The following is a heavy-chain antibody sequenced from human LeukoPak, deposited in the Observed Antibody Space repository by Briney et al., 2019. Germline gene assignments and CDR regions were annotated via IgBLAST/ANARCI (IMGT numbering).Heavy chain of an antibody. CDR1: GYTFNRYG. CDR2: ISAYNGNT. J-gene: IGHJ5*02. D-gene: IGHD6-13*01. Sequence: GASVKVSCKASGYTFNRYGVSWVRQAPGQGLEWMGWISAYNGNTNYAQKPQGRLTMTTDTSTSTAYMELRSLRSDDTAVYYCARAPAAAGTWSRWFDPWGQGTLVTVSS. CDR3: ARAPAAAGTWSRWFDP. V-gene: IGHV1-18*01.